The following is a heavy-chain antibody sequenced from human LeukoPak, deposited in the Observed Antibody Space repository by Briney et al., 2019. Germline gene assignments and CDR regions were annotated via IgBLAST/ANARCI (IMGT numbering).Heavy chain of an antibody. J-gene: IGHJ5*02. V-gene: IGHV4-34*01. CDR3: ARKEGGQLVNTRRWFDP. CDR1: GGSFSGYY. CDR2: INHSGST. Sequence: LSETLSLTCAVYGGSFSGYYWSWTRQPPGKGLEWIGEINHSGSTNYNPSLKSRVTISVDTSKNQFSLKLSSVTAADTAVYYCARKEGGQLVNTRRWFDPWGQGTLVTVSS. D-gene: IGHD6-13*01.